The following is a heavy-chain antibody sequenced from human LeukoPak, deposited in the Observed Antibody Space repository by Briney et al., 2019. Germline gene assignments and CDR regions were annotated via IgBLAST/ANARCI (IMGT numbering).Heavy chain of an antibody. Sequence: SVKVSCKASGGTFSSYAISWVRQAPGQGLEWMGGIIPIFGTANYAQKFQGRVTITADESTSTAYMELSSLRSEDTAVYYCARTRRSGSYSFDYWGQGTLVTVSS. CDR2: IIPIFGTA. D-gene: IGHD1-26*01. CDR3: ARTRRSGSYSFDY. J-gene: IGHJ4*02. CDR1: GGTFSSYA. V-gene: IGHV1-69*13.